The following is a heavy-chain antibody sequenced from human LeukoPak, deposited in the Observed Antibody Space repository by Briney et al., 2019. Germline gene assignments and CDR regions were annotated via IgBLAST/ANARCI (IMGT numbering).Heavy chain of an antibody. V-gene: IGHV3-21*01. Sequence: GGSLRLSCAASGFTFSSYSMNWVRQAPGKGLEWVSSISSSSSYIYYADSVKGRFTISRDNAKNSLYPQMNSLRAEDTAVYYCAREDHCSSTSCYMPFDYWGQGTLVTVSS. CDR3: AREDHCSSTSCYMPFDY. CDR2: ISSSSSYI. D-gene: IGHD2-2*02. J-gene: IGHJ4*02. CDR1: GFTFSSYS.